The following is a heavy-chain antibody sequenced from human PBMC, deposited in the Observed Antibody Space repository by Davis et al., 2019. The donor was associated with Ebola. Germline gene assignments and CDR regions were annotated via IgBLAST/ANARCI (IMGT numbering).Heavy chain of an antibody. J-gene: IGHJ4*02. D-gene: IGHD3-3*01. Sequence: GESLKISCAASGFTFSSYAMHWVRQAPGKGLEWVAVISYDGSNKYYADSVKGRFTISRDNSKNTLYLQMNSLRAEDTAVYYCARVGFRDYDFWSGPLTYWGQGTLVTVSS. CDR3: ARVGFRDYDFWSGPLTY. CDR1: GFTFSSYA. CDR2: ISYDGSNK. V-gene: IGHV3-30-3*01.